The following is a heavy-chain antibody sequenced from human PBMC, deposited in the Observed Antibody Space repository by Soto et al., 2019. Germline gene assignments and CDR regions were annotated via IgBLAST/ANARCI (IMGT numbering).Heavy chain of an antibody. J-gene: IGHJ6*02. CDR1: GYTFTSYG. CDR3: ARGGYSNFYYYGMDV. V-gene: IGHV1-18*01. D-gene: IGHD4-4*01. CDR2: ISAYNGNT. Sequence: ASVKVSCKASGYTFTSYGISWVRQAPGQGLEWMGWISAYNGNTNYAQKLQGRVTMTTDTSTSTAYMELRSLRSEDTAVYYCARGGYSNFYYYGMDVWGQGTTVTVSS.